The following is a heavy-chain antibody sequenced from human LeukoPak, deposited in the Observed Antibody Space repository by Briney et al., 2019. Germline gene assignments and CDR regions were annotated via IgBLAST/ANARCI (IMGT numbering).Heavy chain of an antibody. CDR2: IYTSGST. J-gene: IGHJ6*03. CDR3: AITNYSSSWYGGAYYYYYYMDV. D-gene: IGHD6-13*01. V-gene: IGHV4-61*02. CDR1: GRSISSGSYY. Sequence: SETLSLTCTVSGRSISSGSYYWSWIRQPAGKGLEWIGRIYTSGSTNYNPSLKSRVTISVDTSKNQFSLKLSSVTAADTAVYYCAITNYSSSWYGGAYYYYYYMDVWGKGTTVTVSS.